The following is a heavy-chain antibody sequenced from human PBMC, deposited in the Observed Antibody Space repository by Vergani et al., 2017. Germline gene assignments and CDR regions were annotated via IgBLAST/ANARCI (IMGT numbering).Heavy chain of an antibody. V-gene: IGHV4-39*02. CDR1: GGSISSSRYF. CDR3: ARDSTTWTRAGY. Sequence: QLQLQESGPGLVKPSETLSLTCSVSGGSISSSRYFWGWLRQPPGKGLEWIGAISYSGDTYYNPSLKTRTTISVDTSKNHFSLRLSSVTAADTAVYYCARDSTTWTRAGYWGKGTLVTVSS. J-gene: IGHJ4*02. D-gene: IGHD6-19*01. CDR2: ISYSGDT.